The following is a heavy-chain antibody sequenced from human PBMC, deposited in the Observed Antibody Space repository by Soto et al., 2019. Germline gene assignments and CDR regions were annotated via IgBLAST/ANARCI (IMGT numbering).Heavy chain of an antibody. J-gene: IGHJ3*01. D-gene: IGHD6-19*01. CDR2: IYSGGST. CDR1: GFTVSSNY. CDR3: AREFVSSGWYKDV. V-gene: IGHV3-53*01. Sequence: GGSLRLSCAASGFTVSSNYMSWVRQAPGKGLEWVSVIYSGGSTYYADSVKGRFTISRDNSKNTLYLQMNSLRAEDTAVYYCAREFVSSGWYKDVWGQGTMVTVSS.